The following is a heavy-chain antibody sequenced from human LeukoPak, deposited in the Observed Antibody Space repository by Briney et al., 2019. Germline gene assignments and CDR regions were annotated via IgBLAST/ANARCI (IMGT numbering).Heavy chain of an antibody. CDR2: ISWNSGSI. V-gene: IGHV3-9*03. CDR1: GLTFHDYA. Sequence: GRSLRLSCADSGLTFHDYAMHWVRQAPGKGLEWVSGISWNSGSIGYADSVKGRFTISRDNAKNSLYLQMNSLSAEDMALYYCAKAHYGSGSYYNGAFDIWGQGTMVTVSS. CDR3: AKAHYGSGSYYNGAFDI. D-gene: IGHD3-10*01. J-gene: IGHJ3*02.